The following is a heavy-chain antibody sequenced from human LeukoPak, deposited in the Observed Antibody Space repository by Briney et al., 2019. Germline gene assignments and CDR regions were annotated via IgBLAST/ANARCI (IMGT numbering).Heavy chain of an antibody. Sequence: TMSLTCAVSGGSLSSGGYYWSWIRQHPGKGLEWIAYIYYSGSTYYNPSLKSRVTISVDTSKNQFSLKLSSVTAADTAVYYCARGPHYDILTGYNWYFDLWGRGTLVTVSS. V-gene: IGHV4-31*11. D-gene: IGHD3-9*01. J-gene: IGHJ2*01. CDR3: ARGPHYDILTGYNWYFDL. CDR2: IYYSGST. CDR1: GGSLSSGGYY.